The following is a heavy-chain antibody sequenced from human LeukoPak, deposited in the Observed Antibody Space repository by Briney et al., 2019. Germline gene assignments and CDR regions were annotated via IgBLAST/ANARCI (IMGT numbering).Heavy chain of an antibody. V-gene: IGHV3-11*01. D-gene: IGHD6-13*01. Sequence: PGGSLRLSCAASGFTFSDYYMSWIRQAPGKGLEWVSYISSSSSTIYYADSVKGRFTISRDNAKNSLYLQMNSLRAEDTAVYYCARDAAAGTVWFDPWGQGTLVTVFS. J-gene: IGHJ5*02. CDR3: ARDAAAGTVWFDP. CDR1: GFTFSDYY. CDR2: ISSSSSTI.